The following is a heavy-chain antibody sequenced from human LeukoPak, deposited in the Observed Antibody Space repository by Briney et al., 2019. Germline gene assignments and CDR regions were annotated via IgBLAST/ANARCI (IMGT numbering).Heavy chain of an antibody. J-gene: IGHJ3*02. D-gene: IGHD5-12*01. CDR2: IYYSGST. V-gene: IGHV4-59*01. CDR3: ARDRIGSGYHGGDAFDI. CDR1: GGSISSCY. Sequence: SETLSLTCTVSGGSISSCYWSWIRQPPGKGLEWIGYIYYSGSTNYKPSLKSRVSISVDTSKNQFSLKLTSVTAADTAVYYCARDRIGSGYHGGDAFDIWGQGATVTVSS.